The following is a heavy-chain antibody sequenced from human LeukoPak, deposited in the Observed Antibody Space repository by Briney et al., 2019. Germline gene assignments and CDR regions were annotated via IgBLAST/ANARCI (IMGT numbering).Heavy chain of an antibody. CDR1: GGSFSGYY. V-gene: IGHV4-34*01. J-gene: IGHJ5*02. CDR2: INHSGST. Sequence: RPSETLSLTCAVYGGSFSGYYWSWIRQPPGKGLEWIGEINHSGSTNYNPSLKSRVTISVNTSKNQFSLKLSSVTAADTAVYYCARGEYSGYDRVGWFDPWGQGTLVTVSS. CDR3: ARGEYSGYDRVGWFDP. D-gene: IGHD5-12*01.